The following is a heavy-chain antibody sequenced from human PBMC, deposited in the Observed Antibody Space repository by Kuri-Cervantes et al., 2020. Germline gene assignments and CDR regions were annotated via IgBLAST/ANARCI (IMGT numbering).Heavy chain of an antibody. V-gene: IGHV3-30-3*01. CDR1: GFTFSSYA. J-gene: IGHJ3*02. D-gene: IGHD6-13*01. Sequence: GGSLRLSCAASGFTFSSYAMHWVRQAPGKGLEWVAVISYDGSNKYYADSVKGRFTISRDNSKNTLYLQMNSLRAEDTAVYCCARDGLFDPYPQQLVFFGDAFDIWGQGTMVTVSS. CDR2: ISYDGSNK. CDR3: ARDGLFDPYPQQLVFFGDAFDI.